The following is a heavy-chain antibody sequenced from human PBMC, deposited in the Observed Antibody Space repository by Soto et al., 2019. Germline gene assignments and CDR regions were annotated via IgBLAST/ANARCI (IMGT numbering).Heavy chain of an antibody. V-gene: IGHV3-49*04. J-gene: IGHJ6*02. CDR2: IRSKAYGGTT. CDR3: TRDEPKTTPDYGMDV. CDR1: GFTFGDYA. D-gene: IGHD4-17*01. Sequence: GGSLRLSCTASGFTFGDYAMSWVRQAPGKGLEWVGFIRSKAYGGTTEYAASVKGRFTISRDDSKSIAYLQMNSLKTEDTAVYYCTRDEPKTTPDYGMDVWGQGTTVTVSS.